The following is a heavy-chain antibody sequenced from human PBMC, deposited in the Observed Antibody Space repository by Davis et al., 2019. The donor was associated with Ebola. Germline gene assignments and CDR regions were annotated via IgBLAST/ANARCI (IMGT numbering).Heavy chain of an antibody. V-gene: IGHV3-30*04. D-gene: IGHD6-19*01. CDR3: AGAVAATEDFQY. CDR2: ISTDGSTT. Sequence: PGGSLRLSCAASGSSFHTYTINWLRQAPGRGLEWLAVISTDGSTTFYADSVKGRFTISRDNSKNTLSLQMNSLDTEDTAVYYCAGAVAATEDFQYWGQGTLVTVSS. CDR1: GSSFHTYT. J-gene: IGHJ4*02.